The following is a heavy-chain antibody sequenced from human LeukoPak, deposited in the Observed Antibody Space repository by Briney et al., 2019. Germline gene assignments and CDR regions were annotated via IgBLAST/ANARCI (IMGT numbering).Heavy chain of an antibody. D-gene: IGHD1-26*01. CDR3: AKAGSIRFDY. CDR2: ISGSGVST. J-gene: IGHJ4*02. Sequence: GGTLRLSCAASGFTFSSYGMSWVRQAPGKGLEWVSAISGSGVSTYYADSVKGRFTISRDNSKNTLYLQMNSLRAEDTAVYYCAKAGSIRFDYWGQGTLVTVSS. V-gene: IGHV3-23*01. CDR1: GFTFSSYG.